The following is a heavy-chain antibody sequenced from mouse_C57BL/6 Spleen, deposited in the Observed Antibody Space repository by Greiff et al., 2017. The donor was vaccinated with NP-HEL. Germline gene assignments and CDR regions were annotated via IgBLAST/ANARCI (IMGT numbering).Heavy chain of an antibody. CDR2: ISSGSSTI. Sequence: EVMLVESGGGLVKPGGSLKLSCAASGFTFSDYGMHWVRQAPEKGLEWVAYISSGSSTIYYADTVKGRFTISRDNAKNTLFLQMTSLRSEDTAVYYCAREGPYYYGSSYYFDYWGQGTTLTVSS. CDR3: AREGPYYYGSSYYFDY. V-gene: IGHV5-17*01. D-gene: IGHD1-1*01. J-gene: IGHJ2*01. CDR1: GFTFSDYG.